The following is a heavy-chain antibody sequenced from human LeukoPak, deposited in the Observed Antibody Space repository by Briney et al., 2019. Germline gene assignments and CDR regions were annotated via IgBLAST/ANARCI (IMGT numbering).Heavy chain of an antibody. CDR3: ARDGQGFHSDY. Sequence: GGSLRLSCAASGFTFSSYRMTWVRQAPGKGLEWVSSISSSSSYIYYADSVKGRFTISRDNAKNSLYLQMNSLRAEDTAVYYCARDGQGFHSDYWGQGTLVTVS. D-gene: IGHD3-3*01. CDR2: ISSSSSYI. V-gene: IGHV3-21*01. J-gene: IGHJ4*02. CDR1: GFTFSSYR.